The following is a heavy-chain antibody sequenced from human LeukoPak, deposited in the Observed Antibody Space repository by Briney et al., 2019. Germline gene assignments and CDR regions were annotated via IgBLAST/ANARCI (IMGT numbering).Heavy chain of an antibody. Sequence: SQTLSLTCAISGDSVSSNSAAWNWIRQSPSRGLEWLGRTYYRSKWYNDYAVSVKSRITINPDTSKNQFSLQLNSVTPEDTAVYCCAREIFGQWLGHYYFDYWGQGTLVTVSS. V-gene: IGHV6-1*01. D-gene: IGHD6-19*01. CDR3: AREIFGQWLGHYYFDY. CDR1: GDSVSSNSAA. J-gene: IGHJ4*02. CDR2: TYYRSKWYN.